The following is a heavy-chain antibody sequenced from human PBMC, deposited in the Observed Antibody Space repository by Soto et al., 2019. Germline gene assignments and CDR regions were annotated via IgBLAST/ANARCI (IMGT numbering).Heavy chain of an antibody. CDR1: GYSFTANS. D-gene: IGHD6-25*01. Sequence: QVHLVQSGAEVKKPGASVRVSCKASGYSFTANSMHWVRQAPGEGLEWMGWINPNNGGTNYARKFQGRVTMTRDTSISTAYMDLTRLKSHDTAVYYCAMQRSGVVYWGQGTLVTVSS. CDR2: INPNNGGT. V-gene: IGHV1-2*02. J-gene: IGHJ4*02. CDR3: AMQRSGVVY.